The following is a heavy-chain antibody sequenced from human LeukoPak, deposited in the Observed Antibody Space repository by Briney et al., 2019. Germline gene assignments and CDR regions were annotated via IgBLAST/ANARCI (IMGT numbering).Heavy chain of an antibody. CDR3: ARVFHD. CDR1: RGSISGDY. J-gene: IGHJ3*01. Sequence: SETLSLTCTVSRGSISGDYWSWIRQPPGKGLQWIGLIYTSGTTNYNPSLKSRVTMSLDTSKNQFSLKLNSVTAADTAVYSCARVFHDWGQGTMVTVSS. V-gene: IGHV4-4*07. CDR2: IYTSGTT.